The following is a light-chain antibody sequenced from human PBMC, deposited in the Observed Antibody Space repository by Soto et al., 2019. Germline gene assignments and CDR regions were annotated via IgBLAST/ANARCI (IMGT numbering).Light chain of an antibody. CDR2: AAS. Sequence: DIQMTQSPSSLSASVGDRVTITCRASQSISSYLNWYQQKPGKAPNLLIYAASSLQSGVPSRFSGSGSGTDFTLTISSLQPEDFATYYCQQTYSTLDSFGQGTKLEIK. V-gene: IGKV1-39*01. J-gene: IGKJ2*03. CDR1: QSISSY. CDR3: QQTYSTLDS.